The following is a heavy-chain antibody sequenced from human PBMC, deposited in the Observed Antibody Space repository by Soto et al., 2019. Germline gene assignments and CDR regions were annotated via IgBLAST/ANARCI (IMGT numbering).Heavy chain of an antibody. CDR1: GYSFTSYW. CDR3: ARLSGSYGYGMDV. V-gene: IGHV5-10-1*01. Sequence: LGESLKICCKGSGYSFTSYWISWVRQMPGKGLEWMGRIDPSASYTNYRPSFQGHVTISADRAIRTAYLQWSSLKASDTAIYYCARLSGSYGYGMDVGGQGATVTVSS. CDR2: IDPSASYT. J-gene: IGHJ6*01. D-gene: IGHD5-18*01.